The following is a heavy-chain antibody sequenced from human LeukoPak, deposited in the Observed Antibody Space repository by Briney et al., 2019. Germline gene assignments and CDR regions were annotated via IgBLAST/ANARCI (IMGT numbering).Heavy chain of an antibody. CDR1: GFTFSNYG. CDR2: ISYDGRHR. J-gene: IGHJ4*02. V-gene: IGHV3-30*03. D-gene: IGHD6-13*01. Sequence: GGSLRLSCVASGFTFSNYGMHWVRQAPGKGLEWVAVISYDGRHRYYADSVKGRFTISRDNSKNTLYLQMNSLRAEDTAMYYCARVPSIAAVGIRLDYWGQGTLVTVSS. CDR3: ARVPSIAAVGIRLDY.